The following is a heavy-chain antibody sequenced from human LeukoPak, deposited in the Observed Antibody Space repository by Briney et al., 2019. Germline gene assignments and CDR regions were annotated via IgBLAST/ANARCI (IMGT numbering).Heavy chain of an antibody. CDR3: AREWAIVALDY. V-gene: IGHV3-48*01. J-gene: IGHJ4*02. CDR2: ISSSSSTI. Sequence: PGGSLRLSCAASGFTFSSYSMNWVRQAPGKRLEWVSYISSSSSTIYYADSVKGRFTISRDNAKNSLYLQMNSLRAEDTAVYCCAREWAIVALDYWGQGTLVTVSS. CDR1: GFTFSSYS. D-gene: IGHD5-12*01.